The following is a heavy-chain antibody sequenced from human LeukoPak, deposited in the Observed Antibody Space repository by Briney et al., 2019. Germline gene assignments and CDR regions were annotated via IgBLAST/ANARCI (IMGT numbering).Heavy chain of an antibody. D-gene: IGHD1-7*01. V-gene: IGHV3-21*01. J-gene: IGHJ4*02. Sequence: PGGSLRLSCAASGFTFSSYSMNWVRQAPGKGLEWVSSISSSSYIYYADSVKGRFTISRDNAKNSLYLQMNSLRAEDTAVYYCARRLELGYFDYWGQGTLVTVSS. CDR3: ARRLELGYFDY. CDR1: GFTFSSYS. CDR2: ISSSSYI.